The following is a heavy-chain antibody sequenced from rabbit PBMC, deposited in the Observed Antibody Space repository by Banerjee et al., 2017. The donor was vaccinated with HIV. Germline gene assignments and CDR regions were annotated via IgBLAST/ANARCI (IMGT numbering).Heavy chain of an antibody. J-gene: IGHJ4*01. CDR1: GIDFSGSGC. Sequence: QSLEESGGGLVKPGGTLTLTCKASGIDFSGSGCMCWVRQAPGKGLEWSACINTSSGNTGCASWAKGPFAISKTSSTTVTLQMTSLTAADTAAYFCARDLAGVTGWNFGLWGPGTLVTVS. CDR2: INTSSGNT. V-gene: IGHV1S40*01. D-gene: IGHD4-1*01. CDR3: ARDLAGVTGWNFGL.